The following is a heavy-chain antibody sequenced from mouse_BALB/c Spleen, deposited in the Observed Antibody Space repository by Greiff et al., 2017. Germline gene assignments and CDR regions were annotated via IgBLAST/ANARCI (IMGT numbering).Heavy chain of an antibody. CDR2: ISNGGGST. V-gene: IGHV5-12-2*01. CDR3: ARLPTTVVDAMDY. D-gene: IGHD1-1*01. J-gene: IGHJ4*01. CDR1: GFTFSSYT. Sequence: EVQGVESGGGLVQPGGSLKLSCAASGFTFSSYTMSWVRQTPEKRLEWVAYISNGGGSTYYPDTVKGRFTISRDNAKNTLYLQMSSLKSEDTAMYYCARLPTTVVDAMDYWGQGTSVTVSS.